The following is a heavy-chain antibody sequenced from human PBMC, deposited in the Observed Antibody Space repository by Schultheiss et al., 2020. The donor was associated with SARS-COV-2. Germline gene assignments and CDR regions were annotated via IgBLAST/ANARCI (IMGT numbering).Heavy chain of an antibody. D-gene: IGHD1-26*01. CDR2: IYYSGST. J-gene: IGHJ4*02. CDR1: GGSISSYY. Sequence: SETLSLTCTVSGGSISSYYWSWIRQPPGKGLEWIGYIYYSGSTNYNPSLKSRVTMSVDTSKNKFSLKLSSVTAADTAVYYCARARVGSGSYYNYWGQGTLVTVSS. V-gene: IGHV4-59*12. CDR3: ARARVGSGSYYNY.